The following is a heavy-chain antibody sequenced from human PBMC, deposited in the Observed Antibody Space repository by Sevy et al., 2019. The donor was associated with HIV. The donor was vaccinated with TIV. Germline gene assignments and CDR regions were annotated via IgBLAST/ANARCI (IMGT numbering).Heavy chain of an antibody. D-gene: IGHD2-15*01. CDR1: GGTFSSYA. J-gene: IGHJ6*02. Sequence: ASLKVSCKASGGTFSSYAISWVRQAPGQGLEWMGGIIPIFGTANYAQKFQGRVTITADESRSTAYLELSSLRFEDTAEDYCARDGRIVVVVAATRYYYGMDVWGQGTTVTVSS. CDR3: ARDGRIVVVVAATRYYYGMDV. CDR2: IIPIFGTA. V-gene: IGHV1-69*13.